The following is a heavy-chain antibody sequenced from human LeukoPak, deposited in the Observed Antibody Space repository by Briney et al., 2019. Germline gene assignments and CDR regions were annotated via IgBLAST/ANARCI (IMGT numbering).Heavy chain of an antibody. Sequence: PGGSLRLSCAASGFTFSDYYMSWIHQAPGKGLEWVSYISSSGSTIYYADSVKGRFTISRDNAKNSLYLQMNSLRAEDTAVYYCARVYRHPWVAVAVQYYWYFDLWGRGTLVTVSS. J-gene: IGHJ2*01. CDR3: ARVYRHPWVAVAVQYYWYFDL. D-gene: IGHD6-19*01. CDR1: GFTFSDYY. V-gene: IGHV3-11*04. CDR2: ISSSGSTI.